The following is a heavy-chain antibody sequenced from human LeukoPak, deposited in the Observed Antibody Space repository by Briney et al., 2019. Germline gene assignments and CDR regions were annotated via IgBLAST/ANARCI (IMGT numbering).Heavy chain of an antibody. V-gene: IGHV3-7*01. CDR1: GFTFSDYW. D-gene: IGHD3-3*01. J-gene: IGHJ4*02. CDR3: VRDDYDFWSGYQRYFEF. CDR2: INRDGSEK. Sequence: GGSLRLSCAVSGFTFSDYWMTWVRQAPGKGLKWVANINRDGSEKYYVDSVEGRFTISRDSVKNSLYLQMTSVRADDTAMYYCVRDDYDFWSGYQRYFEFWGQGTLVTVSS.